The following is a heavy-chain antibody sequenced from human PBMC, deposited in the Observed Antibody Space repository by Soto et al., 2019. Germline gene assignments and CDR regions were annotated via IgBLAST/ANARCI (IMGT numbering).Heavy chain of an antibody. D-gene: IGHD3-3*01. CDR1: GGSISSGDYY. CDR2: IYYSGST. Sequence: QVQLQESGPGLVKPSQTLSLTCTVSGGSISSGDYYWSWIRQPPGKGLEWIGYIYYSGSTYYNPSLRNRVTRSVDTSKNQFSLKLSSVTAADTAVYYCAGTIFGVVIRWLSPHYWGQGTMVTVSS. J-gene: IGHJ4*02. V-gene: IGHV4-30-4*01. CDR3: AGTIFGVVIRWLSPHY.